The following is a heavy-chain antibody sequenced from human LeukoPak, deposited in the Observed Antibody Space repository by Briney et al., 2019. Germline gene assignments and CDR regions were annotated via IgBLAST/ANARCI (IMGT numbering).Heavy chain of an antibody. V-gene: IGHV1-46*01. J-gene: IGHJ3*02. Sequence: GASVKVSCKASGYTFTSYYMHWVRQAPGQGLAWMGIINPSGGSTSYAQKFQGRVTMTRDTSTSTVYMELSSLRSEDTAVYYCARGGVYGGNFKVGAFDIWGQGTMVTVSS. CDR2: INPSGGST. D-gene: IGHD4-23*01. CDR3: ARGGVYGGNFKVGAFDI. CDR1: GYTFTSYY.